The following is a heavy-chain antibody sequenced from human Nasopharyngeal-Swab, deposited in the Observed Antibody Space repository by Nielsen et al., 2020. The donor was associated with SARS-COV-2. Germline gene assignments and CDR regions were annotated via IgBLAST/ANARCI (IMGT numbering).Heavy chain of an antibody. V-gene: IGHV4-34*01. D-gene: IGHD3-3*01. CDR3: ARGPEYYDFWSGYYSWFDP. Sequence: WIRQPPGKGLEWIGEVNHGGSTNSNPSLKSRVTMSVDTSKNQFSLNLGSVTAADTAVYYCARGPEYYDFWSGYYSWFDPWGQGTLVTVSS. J-gene: IGHJ5*02. CDR2: VNHGGST.